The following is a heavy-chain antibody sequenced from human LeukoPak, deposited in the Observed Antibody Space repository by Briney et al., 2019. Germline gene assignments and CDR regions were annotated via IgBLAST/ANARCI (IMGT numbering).Heavy chain of an antibody. CDR2: IYYSGST. Sequence: SETLSLTCNVSGGSISLSYYYWGWIRQPPGKALEWIGSIYYSGSTYYNPSLKSRVTISVDTSKNQFSLKLSSVTAADTAVYYCARPSITGTTIWFDPWGQGTLVTVSS. V-gene: IGHV4-39*01. J-gene: IGHJ5*02. CDR1: GGSISLSYYY. CDR3: ARPSITGTTIWFDP. D-gene: IGHD1-20*01.